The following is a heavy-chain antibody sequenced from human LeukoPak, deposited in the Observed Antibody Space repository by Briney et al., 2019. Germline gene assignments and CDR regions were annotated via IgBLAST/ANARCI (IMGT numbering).Heavy chain of an antibody. CDR1: GGSISTYY. D-gene: IGHD3-3*01. V-gene: IGHV4-59*04. CDR2: IYYSGRT. CDR3: ARSPAAYYDFWSGYSP. J-gene: IGHJ5*02. Sequence: SETLSLTCTVSGGSISTYYWSWIRQPPGKGLEWIGYIYYSGRTYYNPSLKSRVTISLDRSKNQFSLKVSSVTAADTAVYYCARSPAAYYDFWSGYSPWGQGTLVTVSS.